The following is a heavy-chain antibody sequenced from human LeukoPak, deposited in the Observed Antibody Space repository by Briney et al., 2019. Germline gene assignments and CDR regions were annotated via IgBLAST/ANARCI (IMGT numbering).Heavy chain of an antibody. CDR2: IYSGGST. V-gene: IGHV3-53*01. Sequence: GGSLRLSCAASGFTVSSNYMSWVRQAPGKGLEWVSVIYSGGSTYYADSVKGRFTISRDNSKNTLYLQMNSLRAEDTAVYYCARGRASSPPDVIGYHFDYWGQGTLVTVSS. J-gene: IGHJ4*02. D-gene: IGHD5-18*01. CDR3: ARGRASSPPDVIGYHFDY. CDR1: GFTVSSNY.